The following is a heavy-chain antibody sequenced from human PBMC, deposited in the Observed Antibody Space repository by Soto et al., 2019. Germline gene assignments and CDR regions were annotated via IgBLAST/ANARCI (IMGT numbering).Heavy chain of an antibody. CDR1: GGSISSYY. D-gene: IGHD2-2*02. CDR2: IYYSGST. Sequence: SETLSLTCTVSGGSISSYYWSWIRQPPGKGLEWIGYIYYSGSTNYNPSLKSRVTISVDTSKNQFSLKLSSVTAADTVVYYCARRYCSSTSCYRGGGWFDPWGQGTLVTVSS. V-gene: IGHV4-59*08. J-gene: IGHJ5*02. CDR3: ARRYCSSTSCYRGGGWFDP.